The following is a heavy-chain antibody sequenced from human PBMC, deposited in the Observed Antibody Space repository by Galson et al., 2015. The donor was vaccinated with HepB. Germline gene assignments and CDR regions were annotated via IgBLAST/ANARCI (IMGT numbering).Heavy chain of an antibody. Sequence: SLRLSCAASGFTFSSYSMNWVRQAPGKGLEWVSSISSSSSYIYYADSVKGRFTISRDNAKNSLYLQMNSLRAEDTAVYYCARELGNYYDSSGYPFDYWGQGTLVTVSS. CDR1: GFTFSSYS. D-gene: IGHD3-22*01. J-gene: IGHJ4*02. CDR2: ISSSSSYI. CDR3: ARELGNYYDSSGYPFDY. V-gene: IGHV3-21*01.